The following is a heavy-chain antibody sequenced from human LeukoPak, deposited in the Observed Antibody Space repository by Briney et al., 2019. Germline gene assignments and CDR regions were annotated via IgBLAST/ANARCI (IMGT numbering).Heavy chain of an antibody. J-gene: IGHJ4*02. V-gene: IGHV3-21*01. Sequence: GGSLRLSCAASGFAFSSYSMNWVRQAPGKGLEWVSSISSSSSYIYYADSVKGRFTISRDNAKNSLYLQMNSLRAEDTAVYYCARSLGVVVTAIHDYWGQGTLVTVSS. CDR2: ISSSSSYI. D-gene: IGHD2-21*02. CDR3: ARSLGVVVTAIHDY. CDR1: GFAFSSYS.